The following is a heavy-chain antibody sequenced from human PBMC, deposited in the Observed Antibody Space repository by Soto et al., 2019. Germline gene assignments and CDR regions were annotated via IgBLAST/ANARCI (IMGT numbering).Heavy chain of an antibody. J-gene: IGHJ4*02. CDR2: INPILSMS. CDR1: GDTFSFYS. V-gene: IGHV1-69*02. D-gene: IGHD3-10*01. CDR3: ASSYGSGYRAFDY. Sequence: QVQLVQSGAEVRKPGSSVKVSCKASGDTFSFYSINWVRQAPGLGLEWMGRINPILSMSNYAQRFQGRVTMTADKPPSTAYTEMSGLTSEHTAIHYCASSYGSGYRAFDYWGQGALVTVSS.